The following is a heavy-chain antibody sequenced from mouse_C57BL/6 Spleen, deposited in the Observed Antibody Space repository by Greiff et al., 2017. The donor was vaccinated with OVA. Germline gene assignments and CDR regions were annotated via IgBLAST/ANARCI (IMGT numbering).Heavy chain of an antibody. V-gene: IGHV2-5*01. CDR1: GFSLTSYG. D-gene: IGHD1-1*01. CDR3: AKNRGSSDWYFDV. CDR2: IWRGGST. Sequence: VHLVESGPGLVQPSQSLSITCTVSGFSLTSYGVHWVRQSPGKGLEWLGVIWRGGSTDYNAAFMSRLSITKDNSKSQVFFKMNSLQADDTAIYYCAKNRGSSDWYFDVWGTGTTVTVSS. J-gene: IGHJ1*03.